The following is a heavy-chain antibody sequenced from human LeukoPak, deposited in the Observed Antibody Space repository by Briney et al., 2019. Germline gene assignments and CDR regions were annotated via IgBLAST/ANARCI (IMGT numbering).Heavy chain of an antibody. V-gene: IGHV3-74*01. CDR3: ARTDSSGYYGNYGMDV. CDR1: GFTFSSYW. Sequence: PGGSLRLSCAASGFTFSSYWMHWVRQAPGKGLVWVSLINSDGSSTNYAGSVMGRFTISRDNAKNSLYLQMNSLRAEDTAVYYCARTDSSGYYGNYGMDVWGQGTAVTVSS. D-gene: IGHD3-22*01. CDR2: INSDGSST. J-gene: IGHJ6*02.